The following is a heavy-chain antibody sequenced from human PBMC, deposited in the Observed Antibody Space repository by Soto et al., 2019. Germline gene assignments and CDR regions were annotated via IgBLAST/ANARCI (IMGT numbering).Heavy chain of an antibody. J-gene: IGHJ4*02. Sequence: GGSLRLSCAASRFTFSNYAMSWVRQAPGKGLEWVSGITGSGGSTNYADSVKGRFTISRDNPKNTMYLQMNSLRAEDTAVYYCARHFESIFRQFSVWYASCDYWGQGTLVTVSS. CDR3: ARHFESIFRQFSVWYASCDY. CDR1: RFTFSNYA. V-gene: IGHV3-23*01. D-gene: IGHD6-19*01. CDR2: ITGSGGST.